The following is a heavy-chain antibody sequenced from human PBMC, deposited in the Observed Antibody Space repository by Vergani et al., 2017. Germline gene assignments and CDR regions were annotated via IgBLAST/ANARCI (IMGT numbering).Heavy chain of an antibody. Sequence: QVQLQESGPGLVKPSETLCLTCTVSGGSISSYYWSWIRQPPGKGLEWIGYIYYSGSTNYNPSLKSRVTISVDTSKNQFSLKLSSVTAADTAVYYCARERRNIAAIDYWGQGTLVTVSS. CDR2: IYYSGST. CDR3: ARERRNIAAIDY. CDR1: GGSISSYY. D-gene: IGHD6-6*01. V-gene: IGHV4-59*01. J-gene: IGHJ4*02.